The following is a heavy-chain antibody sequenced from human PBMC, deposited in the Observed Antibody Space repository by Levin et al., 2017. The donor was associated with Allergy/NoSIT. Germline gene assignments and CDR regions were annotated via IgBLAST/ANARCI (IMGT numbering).Heavy chain of an antibody. Sequence: SVKVPCKATGVSFSNSAITWVRQAPGQGLEWLGGIIPMYATAHYAQQFQGRVTITADESTNTAYMELSGLRSEDTAVYLCARGSSNWLPTDDWGQGTLVTVSS. J-gene: IGHJ4*02. CDR2: IIPMYATA. CDR1: GVSFSNSA. D-gene: IGHD6-13*01. CDR3: ARGSSNWLPTDD. V-gene: IGHV1-69*13.